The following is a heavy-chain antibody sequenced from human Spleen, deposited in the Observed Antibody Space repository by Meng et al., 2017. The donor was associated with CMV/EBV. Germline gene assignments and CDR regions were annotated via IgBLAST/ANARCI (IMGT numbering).Heavy chain of an antibody. Sequence: GESLKISCKGSGYSFTSYWIGWVRQMPEKGLEWMGIIYPGDSDTRYSPSFQGQVTISADKSISTAYLQWSSLKASDTAMYYCARRSSYYDFWSGSNWFDPWGQGTLVTVSS. D-gene: IGHD3-3*01. CDR3: ARRSSYYDFWSGSNWFDP. J-gene: IGHJ5*02. CDR1: GYSFTSYW. CDR2: IYPGDSDT. V-gene: IGHV5-51*01.